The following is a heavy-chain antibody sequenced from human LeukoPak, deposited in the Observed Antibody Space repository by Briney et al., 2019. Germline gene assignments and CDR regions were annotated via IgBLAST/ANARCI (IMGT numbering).Heavy chain of an antibody. Sequence: GGSLRLSCAASGFTFSSYALSWVRQAPGKGLEWVSAISGSGGSTYYADSVKGRFTISRDNSKNTLYLQMNSLRAEDTAVYYCANYCSGGSCYSLWGQGTLVAVSS. D-gene: IGHD2-15*01. CDR2: ISGSGGST. V-gene: IGHV3-23*01. CDR3: ANYCSGGSCYSL. CDR1: GFTFSSYA. J-gene: IGHJ4*02.